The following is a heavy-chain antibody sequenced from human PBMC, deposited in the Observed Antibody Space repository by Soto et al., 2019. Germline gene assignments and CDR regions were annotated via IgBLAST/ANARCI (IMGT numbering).Heavy chain of an antibody. Sequence: LRLSCAASGFTFSSYAMSWVRQAPGKGLEWVSAISGSGGSTYYADSVKGRFTISRDNSKNTLYLQMNSLRAEDTAVYYCAKGITIVATITRYYYGMDVWGQGTTVTVSS. CDR3: AKGITIVATITRYYYGMDV. J-gene: IGHJ6*02. CDR1: GFTFSSYA. D-gene: IGHD5-12*01. CDR2: ISGSGGST. V-gene: IGHV3-23*01.